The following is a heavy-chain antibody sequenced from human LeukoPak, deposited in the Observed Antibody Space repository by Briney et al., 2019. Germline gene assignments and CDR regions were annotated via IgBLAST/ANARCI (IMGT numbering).Heavy chain of an antibody. J-gene: IGHJ4*02. Sequence: GGSLRLSCAASGFTFSSYAMHWVRQAPGKGLEWVAVISYDGSNKYYADSVEGRFTISRDNSKNTLYLQINSLRAEDTAVYYCARGWDTAMVPFDYWGQGTLVTVSS. CDR2: ISYDGSNK. V-gene: IGHV3-30*04. CDR1: GFTFSSYA. CDR3: ARGWDTAMVPFDY. D-gene: IGHD5-18*01.